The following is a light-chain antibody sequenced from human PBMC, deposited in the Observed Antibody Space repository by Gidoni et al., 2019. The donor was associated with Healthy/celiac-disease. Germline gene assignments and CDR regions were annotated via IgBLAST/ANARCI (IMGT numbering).Light chain of an antibody. CDR1: QSRVYLDGSTY. V-gene: IGKV2-30*01. Sequence: VVIAQSSLSLPGTLGRQASISCRSSQSRVYLDGSTYLNWFQQRQGHSPRRLLEKVSNRDSAVRDRFSGCGSGTDFTLKSIRVEAEDVGVYYCMQGTHLYTFGQGTKLEIK. J-gene: IGKJ2*01. CDR2: KVS. CDR3: MQGTHLYT.